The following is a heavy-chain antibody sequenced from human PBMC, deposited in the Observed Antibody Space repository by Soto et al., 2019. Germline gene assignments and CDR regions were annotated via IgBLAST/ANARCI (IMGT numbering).Heavy chain of an antibody. CDR3: ARAGGDYGDYGLFFQH. J-gene: IGHJ1*01. V-gene: IGHV4-59*01. CDR1: GGSISSYY. CDR2: IYYSGST. Sequence: TLSLTCTVSGGSISSYYWSWIRQPPGKGLEWIGYIYYSGSTNYNPSLKSRVTISVDTSKNQFSLKLSSVTAADTAVYYCARAGGDYGDYGLFFQHWGQGTLVTVSS. D-gene: IGHD4-17*01.